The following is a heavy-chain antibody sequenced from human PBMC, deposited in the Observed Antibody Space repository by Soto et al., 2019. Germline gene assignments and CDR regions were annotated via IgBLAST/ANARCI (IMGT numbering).Heavy chain of an antibody. V-gene: IGHV1-3*01. CDR2: INAGNGNT. J-gene: IGHJ4*02. CDR3: AFSGYSYGLFDY. Sequence: ASVKVSCKASGGTFSSYTISWVRQAPGQRLEWMGWINAGNGNTKYSQKFQGRVTITRDTSASTAYMELSSLRSEDTAVYYCAFSGYSYGLFDYWGQGTLVTVSS. D-gene: IGHD5-18*01. CDR1: GGTFSSYT.